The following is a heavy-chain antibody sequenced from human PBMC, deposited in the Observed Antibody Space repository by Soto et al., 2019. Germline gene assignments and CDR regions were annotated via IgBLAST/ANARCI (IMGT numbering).Heavy chain of an antibody. CDR3: AKGRGGSGSLTPRVDF. CDR2: ISGGGDTT. J-gene: IGHJ4*02. CDR1: GFTFKNSA. Sequence: PGGSLRLSYRASGFTFKNSALTWVRQAPGKGLEWVSAISGGGDTTSYADSVKGRFTVSRDGSKNTLYLQMSSLRAEDTALYYCAKGRGGSGSLTPRVDFWGQGT. D-gene: IGHD3-10*01. V-gene: IGHV3-23*01.